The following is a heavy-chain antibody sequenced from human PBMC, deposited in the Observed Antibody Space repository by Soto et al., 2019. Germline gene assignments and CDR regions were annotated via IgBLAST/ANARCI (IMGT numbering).Heavy chain of an antibody. CDR1: GGTFDSYV. D-gene: IGHD3-10*01. CDR2: IMPIFGTP. Sequence: SVKVSCKASGGTFDSYVISWLRQAPGQGLEGMGGIMPIFGTPNYAQKFRGRVTVSADESTSTAYLELSSLTSDDTAVYYCARVHSSGIFYFVDPWGQGTMINV. J-gene: IGHJ5*02. V-gene: IGHV1-69*13. CDR3: ARVHSSGIFYFVDP.